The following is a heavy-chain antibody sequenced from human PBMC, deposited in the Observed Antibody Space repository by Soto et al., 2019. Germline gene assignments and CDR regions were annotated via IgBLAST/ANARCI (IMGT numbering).Heavy chain of an antibody. CDR1: GFTFSSYA. J-gene: IGHJ3*02. CDR3: ARDRDVGAQGAFDI. Sequence: VQLVESGGGVVQPGRSLRLSCAASGFTFSSYAMHWVRQAPGKGLEWVAVISYDGSNKYYADSVKGRFTISRDNSKNTLYLQMNSLRAEDTAVYYCARDRDVGAQGAFDIWGQGTMVTVSS. V-gene: IGHV3-30-3*01. D-gene: IGHD1-26*01. CDR2: ISYDGSNK.